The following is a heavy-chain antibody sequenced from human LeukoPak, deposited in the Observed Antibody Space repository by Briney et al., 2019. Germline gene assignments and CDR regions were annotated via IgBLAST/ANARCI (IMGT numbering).Heavy chain of an antibody. V-gene: IGHV4-38-2*02. Sequence: SETLSLTCTVSGYSISSGYYWGWIRQPPGKGLEWIGSIYHSGSTYYNPSLKSRVTISVDTSKNQCSLKLSSVTAADTAVYYCAREYYYDSSGYYRHYYFDYWGQGTLVTVSS. D-gene: IGHD3-22*01. CDR1: GYSISSGYY. J-gene: IGHJ4*02. CDR2: IYHSGST. CDR3: AREYYYDSSGYYRHYYFDY.